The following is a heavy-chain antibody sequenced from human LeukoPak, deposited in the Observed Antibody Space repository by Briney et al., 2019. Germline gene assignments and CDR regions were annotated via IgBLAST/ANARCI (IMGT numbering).Heavy chain of an antibody. D-gene: IGHD2-21*02. J-gene: IGHJ4*02. CDR2: INLDGTET. V-gene: IGHV3-74*01. CDR1: GFTFRNNW. Sequence: GGSLRLSCTASGFTFRNNWMHWVRQAPGKGLIWVSRINLDGTETTNADSVKGRFTISRDNAKNTLYLQMNSLRAEDTAVYYCVREVTVTSYFDCWGQGILVTVSS. CDR3: VREVTVTSYFDC.